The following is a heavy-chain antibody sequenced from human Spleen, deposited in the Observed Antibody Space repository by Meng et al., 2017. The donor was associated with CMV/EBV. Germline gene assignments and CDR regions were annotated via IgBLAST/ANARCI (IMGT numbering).Heavy chain of an antibody. CDR3: ARGREPNWFDP. V-gene: IGHV4-34*01. Sequence: GSLRLSCAVYGGSFSGYYWSWIRQPPGKGLEWIGEINHSGSTNYNPSLKSRVTISVDTSKNQFSLKLSSVTAADTAVYYCARGREPNWFDPWGQGTLVTVSS. J-gene: IGHJ5*02. D-gene: IGHD1-14*01. CDR1: GGSFSGYY. CDR2: INHSGST.